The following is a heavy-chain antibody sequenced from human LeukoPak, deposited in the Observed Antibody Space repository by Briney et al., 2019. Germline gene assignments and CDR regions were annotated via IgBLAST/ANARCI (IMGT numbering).Heavy chain of an antibody. V-gene: IGHV3-30*02. CDR1: GFTFSSYG. CDR2: IRYDGSNK. CDR3: AKDPQPIVVVPAATNFDY. D-gene: IGHD2-2*01. Sequence: GGSLRLSCAASGFTFSSYGMHWVRQAPGKGLEWVAFIRYDGSNKYYADSVKGRFTISRDNSKNTLYLQMNSLRAEDTAVYYCAKDPQPIVVVPAATNFDYWGQGTLVTVSS. J-gene: IGHJ4*02.